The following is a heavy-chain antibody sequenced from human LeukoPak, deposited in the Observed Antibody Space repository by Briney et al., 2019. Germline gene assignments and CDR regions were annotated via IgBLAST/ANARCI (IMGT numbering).Heavy chain of an antibody. CDR3: AELGITMIGGV. CDR2: ISSTSNYI. J-gene: IGHJ6*04. Sequence: GGSLRLSCAASGFTFSSYSMNWVRQAPGKGLEWVSSISSTSNYIYYADSVKGRFTISRDNAKNSLYLQMNSLRAEDTAVYYCAELGITMIGGVWGKGTTVTISS. D-gene: IGHD3-10*02. CDR1: GFTFSSYS. V-gene: IGHV3-21*01.